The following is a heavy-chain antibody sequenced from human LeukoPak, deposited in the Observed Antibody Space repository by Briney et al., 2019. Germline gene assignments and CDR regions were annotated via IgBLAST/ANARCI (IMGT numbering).Heavy chain of an antibody. J-gene: IGHJ4*02. D-gene: IGHD2-2*01. CDR3: AKDQCTRTSCDGYPGY. CDR1: GFTFSNYA. Sequence: QAGGSLRLSCAASGFTFSNYAMHWVRRAPGKGLEWLTFIRFDGNKEDYADSVKGRFTISRDNSKNTLYLQMNSLRTEDTAVYFCAKDQCTRTSCDGYPGYWGQGTLVTVSS. V-gene: IGHV3-30*02. CDR2: IRFDGNKE.